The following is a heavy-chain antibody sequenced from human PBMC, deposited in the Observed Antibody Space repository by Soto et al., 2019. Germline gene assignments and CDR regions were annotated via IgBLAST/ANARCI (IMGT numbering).Heavy chain of an antibody. CDR3: ARDRRSCSGGSCYKWLDP. J-gene: IGHJ5*02. Sequence: QVQLVQSGAEVKKPGSSVKVSCKASGGTFSSYAISWVRQAPGQGLEWMGGIIPIFGTANYAQKFQGRVTITADESTSTAYMELSRLRSEDTAVDYWARDRRSCSGGSCYKWLDPWGQGTLVTVSS. V-gene: IGHV1-69*12. CDR1: GGTFSSYA. CDR2: IIPIFGTA. D-gene: IGHD2-15*01.